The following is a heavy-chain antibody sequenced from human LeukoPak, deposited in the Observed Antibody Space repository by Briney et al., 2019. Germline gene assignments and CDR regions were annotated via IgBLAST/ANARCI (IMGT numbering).Heavy chain of an antibody. V-gene: IGHV3-23*01. J-gene: IGHJ4*02. CDR1: GFTFVSYA. D-gene: IGHD3-3*01. CDR2: ISGSGVST. Sequence: GGSLRLSCTASGFTFVSYAMTWVRQAPGKGLEWVSSISGSGVSTYYADSVKGRFTISRDNSENTLYLQMNSLRVEDTAVFYCARDQYDTWSRRGNFDSWGQGTLVIVSS. CDR3: ARDQYDTWSRRGNFDS.